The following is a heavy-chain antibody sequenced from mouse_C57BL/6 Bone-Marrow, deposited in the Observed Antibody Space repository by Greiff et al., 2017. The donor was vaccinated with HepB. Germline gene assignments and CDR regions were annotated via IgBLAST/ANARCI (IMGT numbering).Heavy chain of an antibody. J-gene: IGHJ2*01. CDR1: GYTFTSYW. D-gene: IGHD3-1*01. CDR2: IDPSDSYT. Sequence: KQPGAELVRPGTSVKLSCKASGYTFTSYWMHWVKQRPGQGLEWIGVIDPSDSYTNYNQKFKGKATLTVDTSSSTAYMQLSSLTSEDSAVYYCASTARGYWGQGTTLTVSS. CDR3: ASTARGY. V-gene: IGHV1-59*01.